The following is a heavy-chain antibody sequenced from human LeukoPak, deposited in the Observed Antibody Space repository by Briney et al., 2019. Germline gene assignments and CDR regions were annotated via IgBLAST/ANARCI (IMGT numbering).Heavy chain of an antibody. CDR3: ARARGIQLWYFDY. V-gene: IGHV4-34*01. J-gene: IGHJ4*02. Sequence: PSETLSLTCAVYGGSFSGYYWSWIRQPPGKGLEWIGEINHSGSTNYNPSLKSRVTISVDTSKNQFSLKLSSVTAADTAVYYCARARGIQLWYFDYWGQGTLVTVSS. D-gene: IGHD5-18*01. CDR2: INHSGST. CDR1: GGSFSGYY.